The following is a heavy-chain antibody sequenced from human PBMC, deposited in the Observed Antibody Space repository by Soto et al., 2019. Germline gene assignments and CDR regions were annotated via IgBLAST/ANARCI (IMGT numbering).Heavy chain of an antibody. CDR1: GFTFSDFA. CDR3: ARVRDPEYYFAMDV. V-gene: IGHV3-30-3*01. Sequence: PGGSLRLSCAGSGFTFSDFAMHWVRQAPGKGLEWVSLISYEGGSQYYADFVKGRFTISRDNSKNMLYLQMNGLRAEDTGVYYCARVRDPEYYFAMDVWGQGTTVTVSS. CDR2: ISYEGGSQ. J-gene: IGHJ6*02. D-gene: IGHD3-16*01.